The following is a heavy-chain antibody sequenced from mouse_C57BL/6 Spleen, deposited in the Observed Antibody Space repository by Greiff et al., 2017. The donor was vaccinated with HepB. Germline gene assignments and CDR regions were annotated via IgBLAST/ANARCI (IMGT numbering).Heavy chain of an antibody. Sequence: VHLVESGPELVKPGASVKISCKASGYAFSSSWMNWVKQRPGKGLEWIGRIYPGDGDTNYNGKFKGKATLTADKSSSTAYMQLSSLTSEDSAVYFCARSALITTYDYFDYWGQGTTLTVSS. CDR2: IYPGDGDT. CDR3: ARSALITTYDYFDY. J-gene: IGHJ2*01. D-gene: IGHD2-4*01. V-gene: IGHV1-82*01. CDR1: GYAFSSSW.